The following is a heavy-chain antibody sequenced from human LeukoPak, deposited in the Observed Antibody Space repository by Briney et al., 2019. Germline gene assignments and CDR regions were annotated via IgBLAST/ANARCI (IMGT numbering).Heavy chain of an antibody. CDR2: IIPILGTA. CDR1: GGTFSSYA. Sequence: ASVKVSCKASGGTFSSYAISWVRQAPGQGLEWMGRIIPILGTANYAQKFQGRVTITADKSTSTAYMELSSLRSEDTAVYYCARTARAAGRKGGYYFDYWGQGTLVTVSS. D-gene: IGHD6-13*01. V-gene: IGHV1-69*04. J-gene: IGHJ4*02. CDR3: ARTARAAGRKGGYYFDY.